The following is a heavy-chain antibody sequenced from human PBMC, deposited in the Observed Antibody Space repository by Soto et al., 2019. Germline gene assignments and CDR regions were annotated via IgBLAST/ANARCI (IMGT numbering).Heavy chain of an antibody. V-gene: IGHV3-30*03. D-gene: IGHD2-2*01. CDR2: ISNDGTYK. CDR3: AIYPSTTRDHYFIMDV. J-gene: IGHJ6*02. CDR1: GFTFSYYH. Sequence: ESGGGVVRPGGSLRLSCAASGFTFSYYHIHWVRQAPGKGLEWLTVISNDGTYKYYADSAKGRFTISRDNSKNTISLQLAGLRPDYTAVYYCAIYPSTTRDHYFIMDVWGQGTPVTVSS.